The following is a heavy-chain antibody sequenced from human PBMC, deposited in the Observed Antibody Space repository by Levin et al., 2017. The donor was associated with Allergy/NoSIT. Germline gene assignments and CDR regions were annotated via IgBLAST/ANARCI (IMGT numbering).Heavy chain of an antibody. CDR3: ASGYGGDSDKNNWFDP. D-gene: IGHD4-23*01. J-gene: IGHJ5*02. V-gene: IGHV4-34*01. CDR1: GVSFSDYY. Sequence: AGGSLRLSCAVYGVSFSDYYFSWIRQPPGKGLEWIGEINHSGRTNYNPSLKSRVTISVDTSKNQFSLKLSSVTAADTAVYYCASGYGGDSDKNNWFDPWGQGTLVTVSS. CDR2: INHSGRT.